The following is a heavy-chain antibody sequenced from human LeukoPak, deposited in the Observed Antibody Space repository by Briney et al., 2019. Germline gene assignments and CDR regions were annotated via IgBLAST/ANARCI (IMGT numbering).Heavy chain of an antibody. V-gene: IGHV3-30*04. J-gene: IGHJ4*02. D-gene: IGHD3/OR15-3a*01. Sequence: PGGSLRLSCAASGFSFSNYAMHWVRQAPGKGLEWVAVLSYDGSNKYYADFVKGRFTISRDNSKNTLYLQMNSLRAEDTAVYYCARDSGFSGTQRGEYWGQGTLVTVSS. CDR3: ARDSGFSGTQRGEY. CDR2: LSYDGSNK. CDR1: GFSFSNYA.